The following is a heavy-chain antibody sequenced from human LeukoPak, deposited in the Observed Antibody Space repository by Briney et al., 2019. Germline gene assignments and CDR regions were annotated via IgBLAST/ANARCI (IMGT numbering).Heavy chain of an antibody. CDR1: GYTFTAYY. J-gene: IGHJ4*02. D-gene: IGHD6-13*01. CDR2: INPSGGTT. V-gene: IGHV1-46*04. Sequence: ASVKVSCKASGYTFTAYYMHWVRQAPGQGLEWVGVINPSGGTTTYAQKLQGRVTMTRDTSISTAYMELSRLRSDDTAVYYCARDRPPQLVRPFDYWGQGTLVTVSS. CDR3: ARDRPPQLVRPFDY.